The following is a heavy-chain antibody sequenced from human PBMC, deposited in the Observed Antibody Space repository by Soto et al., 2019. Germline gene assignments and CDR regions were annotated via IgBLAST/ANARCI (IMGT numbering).Heavy chain of an antibody. CDR2: IDWDDDK. CDR3: ARTIAVAGPSYYYGMDV. D-gene: IGHD6-19*01. CDR1: GFSLSTSGMC. Sequence: SGPTLVNPTQTLTLTCTFSGFSLSTSGMCVSWNRQPPGKALEWLARIDWDDDKYYSTSLKTRLTISKDTSKNQVVLTMTNMDPVDTAMYYCARTIAVAGPSYYYGMDVWGQGTTVTVSS. V-gene: IGHV2-70*11. J-gene: IGHJ6*02.